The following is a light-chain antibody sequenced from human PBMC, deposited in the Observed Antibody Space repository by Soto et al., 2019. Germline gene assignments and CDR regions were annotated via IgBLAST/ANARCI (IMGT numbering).Light chain of an antibody. V-gene: IGLV1-47*01. J-gene: IGLJ3*02. CDR1: SSNIGSNF. CDR3: ATWDESLRAWV. CDR2: RNS. Sequence: QSVLTQPPSASGTPGQRVTISCSGSSSNIGSNFVYWYQHLPGTAPKLLIYRNSRRPSGVPDRFSGSRSGTSGSLAISGLRSQDEGDYYCATWDESLRAWVFGGGTKLTVL.